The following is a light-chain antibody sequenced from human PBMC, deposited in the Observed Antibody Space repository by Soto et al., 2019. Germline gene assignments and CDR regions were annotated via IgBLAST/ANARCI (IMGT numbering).Light chain of an antibody. J-gene: IGLJ1*01. CDR3: SSYTSSSTLEV. V-gene: IGLV2-14*01. CDR2: DVS. CDR1: SSDVGGYNY. Sequence: QSALTQPASVSGSPGQSITISCTGTSSDVGGYNYVSWYQQHTGKAPKLMIYDVSNRPSGVSNRFSGSKSGNTASLTISGLQAEDEDDYYCSSYTSSSTLEVFGTGTKLTVL.